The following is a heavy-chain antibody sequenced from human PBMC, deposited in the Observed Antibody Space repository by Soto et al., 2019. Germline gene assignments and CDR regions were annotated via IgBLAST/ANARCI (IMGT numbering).Heavy chain of an antibody. CDR3: ARDNYGILTGYYGRTTRYGMDV. CDR1: GGSISSYY. J-gene: IGHJ6*02. Sequence: SETLSLTCTVSGGSISSYYWSWIRQPPGKGLEWIGYIYYSGSTNYNPSLKSRVTISVDTSKNQFSLKLSSVTAADTAVYYCARDNYGILTGYYGRTTRYGMDVWGQGTTVTVSS. D-gene: IGHD3-9*01. V-gene: IGHV4-59*01. CDR2: IYYSGST.